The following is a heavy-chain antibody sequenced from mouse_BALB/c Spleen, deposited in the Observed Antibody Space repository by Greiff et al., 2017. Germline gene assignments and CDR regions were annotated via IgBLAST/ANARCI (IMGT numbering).Heavy chain of an antibody. CDR2: IDPANGNT. CDR3: ARWLPFYAMDY. CDR1: GFNIKDTY. J-gene: IGHJ4*01. V-gene: IGHV14-3*02. D-gene: IGHD2-2*01. Sequence: EVQLQESGAELVKPGASVKLPCTASGFNIKDTYMHWVKQRPEQGLEWIGRIDPANGNTKYDPKFQGKATITADTSSNTAYLQLSSLTSEDTAVYYCARWLPFYAMDYWGQGTSVTVSS.